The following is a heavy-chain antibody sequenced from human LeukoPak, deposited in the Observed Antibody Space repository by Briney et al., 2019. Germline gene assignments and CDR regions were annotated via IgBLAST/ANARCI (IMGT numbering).Heavy chain of an antibody. CDR2: IYSCGST. CDR1: GFTVSSNY. D-gene: IGHD2-15*01. J-gene: IGHJ4*02. CDR3: ARAKPAPYCSGGSCYGFDY. V-gene: IGHV3-53*04. Sequence: GGSLRLSCAASGFTVSSNYMSWGRQAPGKGLEWGSVIYSCGSTYYADSVKGRFTISRHNSKNTLYLQMNSLRAEDTAVYYCARAKPAPYCSGGSCYGFDYWGQGTLVTVSS.